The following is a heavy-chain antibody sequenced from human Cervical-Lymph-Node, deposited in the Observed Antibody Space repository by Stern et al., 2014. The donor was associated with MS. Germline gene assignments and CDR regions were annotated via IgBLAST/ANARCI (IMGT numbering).Heavy chain of an antibody. CDR1: GFTFRNYD. CDR3: ARDRDTTGRTLGAH. J-gene: IGHJ4*02. D-gene: IGHD2/OR15-2a*01. CDR2: IVSDGSRE. Sequence: VQLVESGGGVVQPGRSLRLSCAGSGFTFRNYDMDWVRQAAGKGRVWVAAIVSDGSREEYGDSVQGRFTISRDNSKNTVYLQMNSLRSDDTAVYYCARDRDTTGRTLGAHWGQGTLVTVSS. V-gene: IGHV3-30*03.